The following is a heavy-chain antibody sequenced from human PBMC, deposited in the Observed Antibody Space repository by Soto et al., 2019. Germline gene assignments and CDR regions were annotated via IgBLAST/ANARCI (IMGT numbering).Heavy chain of an antibody. D-gene: IGHD3-16*01. Sequence: EVQLLESGGGLVQPGGSLRLSCAASGFTFSSYAMSWVRQAPGKGLAWVSGISVSGGSTYYADSVKGRFTISRDNSKNTLYMQMNSLRAEDTAVYYCARNKRYDPPDYWGQGTRVTVSS. CDR2: ISVSGGST. V-gene: IGHV3-23*01. J-gene: IGHJ4*02. CDR1: GFTFSSYA. CDR3: ARNKRYDPPDY.